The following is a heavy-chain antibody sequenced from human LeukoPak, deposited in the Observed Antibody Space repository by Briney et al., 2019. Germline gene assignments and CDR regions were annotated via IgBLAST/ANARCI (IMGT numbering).Heavy chain of an antibody. CDR1: GFTFSDHA. J-gene: IGHJ4*02. CDR3: AKVLSGYSSSWSLYYFDY. Sequence: PGGSLRLSCAASGFTFSDHAMIWVSQAPGKGLEWVSGISARGDSTYYADSVKGRFTISRDNSKNTLYLQMNSLRAEDTAVYYCAKVLSGYSSSWSLYYFDYWGQGTLVTVSS. V-gene: IGHV3-23*01. CDR2: ISARGDST. D-gene: IGHD6-13*01.